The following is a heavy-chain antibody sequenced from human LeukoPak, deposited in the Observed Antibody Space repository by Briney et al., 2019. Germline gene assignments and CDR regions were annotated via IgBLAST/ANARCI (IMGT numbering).Heavy chain of an antibody. V-gene: IGHV4-34*01. CDR2: IDHSGST. J-gene: IGHJ6*03. D-gene: IGHD5-12*01. Sequence: SETLSLTCAIYGGSFSGYYWSWIRQPPGKGLEWIGEIDHSGSTNYNPSLKSRVTISVDTSKNQFSLKLRSVTAADTAVYYCASLVATGYYYYYYMDVWGKGTTVTVSS. CDR3: ASLVATGYYYYYYMDV. CDR1: GGSFSGYY.